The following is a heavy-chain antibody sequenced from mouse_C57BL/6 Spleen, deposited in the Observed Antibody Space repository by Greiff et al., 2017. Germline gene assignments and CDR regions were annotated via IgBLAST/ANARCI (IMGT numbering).Heavy chain of an antibody. V-gene: IGHV5-4*01. CDR2: ISDGGSYT. J-gene: IGHJ3*01. CDR3: ARDQGLFAY. CDR1: GFTFSSYA. Sequence: EVNVVESGGGLVKPGGSLKLSCAASGFTFSSYAMSWVRQTPEKRLEWVATISDGGSYTYYPDNVKGRFTISRDNAKNNLYLQMSHLKSEDTAMYYCARDQGLFAYWGQGTLVTVSA.